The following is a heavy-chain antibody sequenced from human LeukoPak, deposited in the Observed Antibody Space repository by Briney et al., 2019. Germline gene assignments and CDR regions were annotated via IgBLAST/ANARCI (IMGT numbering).Heavy chain of an antibody. J-gene: IGHJ4*02. CDR3: ASRCSSTSCYPYYFDY. D-gene: IGHD2-2*01. CDR1: GYTFTSYG. Sequence: GASVKVSCKASGYTFTSYGISWVRQAPGQGLEWMGIINPSGGSTSYAQKFQGRVTMTRDMSTSTVYMELSSLRSEDTAVYYCASRCSSTSCYPYYFDYWGQGTLVTVSS. V-gene: IGHV1-46*01. CDR2: INPSGGST.